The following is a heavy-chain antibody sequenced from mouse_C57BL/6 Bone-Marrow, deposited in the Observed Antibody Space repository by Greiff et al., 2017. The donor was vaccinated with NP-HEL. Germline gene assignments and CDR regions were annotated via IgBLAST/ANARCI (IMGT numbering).Heavy chain of an antibody. CDR2: IWGDGNT. V-gene: IGHV2-3*01. CDR1: GFSLTSYG. Sequence: VKVVASGPGLVAPSQSLSITCTVSGFSLTSYGVSWVRQPPGKGLEWLGVIWGDGNTNYHSALISRLSISKDNSKSQVFLTLNSLQTDDTATYYCARAITRYYYAMDYWGQGTSVTVSS. CDR3: ARAITRYYYAMDY. D-gene: IGHD1-1*01. J-gene: IGHJ4*01.